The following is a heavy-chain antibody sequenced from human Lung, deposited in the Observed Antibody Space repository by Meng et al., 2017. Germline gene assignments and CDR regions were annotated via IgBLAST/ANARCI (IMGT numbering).Heavy chain of an antibody. CDR3: ARGPTTMAHDFDY. J-gene: IGHJ4*02. CDR2: INHSGST. CDR1: GGSFSDYY. D-gene: IGHD4-11*01. Sequence: QVQLQQWGEGLLKPSETLSLTCVVSGGSFSDYYWSWIRQPPGKGLEWIGEINHSGSTNYNPSLESRATLSVDTSQNNLSLKLSSVTAADSAVYYCARGPTTMAHDFDYWGQGTLVTVSS. V-gene: IGHV4-34*01.